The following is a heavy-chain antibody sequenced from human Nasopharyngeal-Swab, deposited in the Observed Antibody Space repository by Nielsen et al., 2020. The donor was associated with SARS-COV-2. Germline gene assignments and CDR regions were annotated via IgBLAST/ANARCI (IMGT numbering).Heavy chain of an antibody. Sequence: SETLSLTCTVSGGSISSGSYYWSWIRQPAGKGLEWIGRIYTSGSTNYNPSLKSRVTISVDTSKNQFSLKLSSVTAADTAVYYCARDGAWWDSNSSVYYYYYYMDVWGKGTTVTVSS. CDR2: IYTSGST. D-gene: IGHD6-6*01. J-gene: IGHJ6*03. CDR1: GGSISSGSYY. CDR3: ARDGAWWDSNSSVYYYYYYMDV. V-gene: IGHV4-61*02.